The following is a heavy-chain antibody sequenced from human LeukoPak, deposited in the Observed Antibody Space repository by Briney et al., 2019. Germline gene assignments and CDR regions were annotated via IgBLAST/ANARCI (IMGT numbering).Heavy chain of an antibody. D-gene: IGHD2-15*01. CDR1: GGTFNSYV. Sequence: SVKVSCKASGGTFNSYVISWVRQAPGQGLEWMGGIIPMFGTANYAQKFQGRVTITADESTSTAYMELSSLRSEDTAVYYCAREADCSGGSCYSSVLFYWGQGTLVTVSS. V-gene: IGHV1-69*13. CDR3: AREADCSGGSCYSSVLFY. J-gene: IGHJ4*02. CDR2: IIPMFGTA.